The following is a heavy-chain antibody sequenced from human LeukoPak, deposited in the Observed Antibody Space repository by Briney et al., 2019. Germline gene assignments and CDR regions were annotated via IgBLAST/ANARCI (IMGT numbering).Heavy chain of an antibody. J-gene: IGHJ4*02. Sequence: TGGSLRLSCVASGFTLSSHWMHWVRQAPGKGLEWVANIKQDESEIYYADSVKGRFTISRDNAENSLYLQMNSLRAEDTAVYYCARDIGAWSAYWGQGTLVTVSS. CDR2: IKQDESEI. D-gene: IGHD6-19*01. CDR3: ARDIGAWSAY. CDR1: GFTLSSHW. V-gene: IGHV3-7*01.